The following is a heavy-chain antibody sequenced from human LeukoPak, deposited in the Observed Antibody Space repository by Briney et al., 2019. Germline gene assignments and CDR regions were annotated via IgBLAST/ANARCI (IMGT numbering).Heavy chain of an antibody. CDR1: GYTLTELS. CDR2: FDPENGET. J-gene: IGHJ4*02. D-gene: IGHD3-22*01. V-gene: IGHV1-24*01. CDR3: TRSAVVLPYYFDY. Sequence: ASVKVSCKVSGYTLTELSMHWVRQAPGKGLEWMGSFDPENGETLYAQEFQGRVTLTEDTSADTAYMELISLRSEDTAVYYCTRSAVVLPYYFDYWGRGTLVTVSS.